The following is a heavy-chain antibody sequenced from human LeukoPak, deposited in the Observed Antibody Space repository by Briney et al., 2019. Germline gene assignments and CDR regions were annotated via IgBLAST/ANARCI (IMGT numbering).Heavy chain of an antibody. CDR2: VSGSGGST. D-gene: IGHD3-9*01. CDR3: AKGGYFEWKGGFGYFDY. Sequence: GGSLRLSCAASGFTFSSYAMSWVRQAPGKGLEWVSAVSGSGGSTYYADSVKGRFTISRDNSKNTLYLQMNSLRAEDTAVYYCAKGGYFEWKGGFGYFDYWGQGTLVTVSS. CDR1: GFTFSSYA. V-gene: IGHV3-23*01. J-gene: IGHJ4*02.